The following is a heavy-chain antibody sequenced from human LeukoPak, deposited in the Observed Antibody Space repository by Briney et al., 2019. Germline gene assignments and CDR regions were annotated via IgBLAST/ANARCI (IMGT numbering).Heavy chain of an antibody. D-gene: IGHD2-15*01. V-gene: IGHV3-30-3*01. J-gene: IGHJ4*02. CDR2: ISYDGSNK. CDR3: ARDKQSSLDY. CDR1: GFTFSSYA. Sequence: GRSLRLSCAASGFTFSSYAMHWVRQAPGKGLEWVAVISYDGSNKYSADSVKGRFTISRDNSKNTLYLQMNSLRAEDTAVYYCARDKQSSLDYWGQGTLVTVS.